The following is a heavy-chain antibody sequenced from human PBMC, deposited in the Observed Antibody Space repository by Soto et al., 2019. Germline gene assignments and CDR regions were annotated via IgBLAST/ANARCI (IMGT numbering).Heavy chain of an antibody. CDR1: GGSISSHY. D-gene: IGHD6-13*01. V-gene: IGHV4-59*11. Sequence: PSETLSLTCTVSGGSISSHYWSWIRQPPGKGPEWNGYIYYTRDTNYHPSHKSQVTITVDTSKNQFSLKLRFVTAADTAVYYCAKGGSNKFDPWGQGTLVTVS. CDR2: IYYTRDT. J-gene: IGHJ5*02. CDR3: AKGGSNKFDP.